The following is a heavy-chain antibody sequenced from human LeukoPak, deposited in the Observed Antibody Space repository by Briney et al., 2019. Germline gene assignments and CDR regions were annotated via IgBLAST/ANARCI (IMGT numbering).Heavy chain of an antibody. V-gene: IGHV3-23*01. CDR2: ISGSGGST. CDR3: AKGGVVALNAFDI. Sequence: AGGSLRLSCAASGFTFSSYAMSWVRQAPGKGLEWVSAISGSGGSTYYADSVKGRFTISRDNSKNTLYLQMNSLRAEDTAVYYCAKGGVVALNAFDIWGQGTMVTVSS. CDR1: GFTFSSYA. J-gene: IGHJ3*02. D-gene: IGHD2-2*01.